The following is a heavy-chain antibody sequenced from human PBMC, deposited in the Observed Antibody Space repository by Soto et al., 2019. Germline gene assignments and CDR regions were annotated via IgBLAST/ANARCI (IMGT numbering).Heavy chain of an antibody. J-gene: IGHJ4*02. V-gene: IGHV3-30-3*01. CDR3: ARALYYYDSSGRRKKTSPFDY. CDR1: GFTFSSYA. Sequence: GGSLRLSCAASGFTFSSYAMHWVRQAPGKGLEWVAVISYDGSNKYYADSVKGRFTISRDNSKNTLYLQMNSLRAEDTAVYYCARALYYYDSSGRRKKTSPFDYWGEGTLVTVS. CDR2: ISYDGSNK. D-gene: IGHD3-22*01.